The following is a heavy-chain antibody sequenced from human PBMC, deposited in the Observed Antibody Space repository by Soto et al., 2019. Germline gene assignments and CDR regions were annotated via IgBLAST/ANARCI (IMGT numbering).Heavy chain of an antibody. CDR1: GFTVSISY. CDR3: AKDMVRGVIPPILDY. CDR2: RYSGGRS. J-gene: IGHJ4*02. D-gene: IGHD3-10*01. V-gene: IGHV3-66*01. Sequence: PGGSLRLSCAGSGFTVSISYMTWVRQVPGKGLEWVSIRYSGGRSYHAESVKGRFTISTDDSKNTLYLQMNSLRAEDTAVYYCAKDMVRGVIPPILDYWGQGTLVTVSS.